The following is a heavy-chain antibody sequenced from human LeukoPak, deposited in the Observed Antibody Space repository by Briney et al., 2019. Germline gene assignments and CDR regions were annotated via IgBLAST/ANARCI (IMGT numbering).Heavy chain of an antibody. J-gene: IGHJ5*02. D-gene: IGHD3-3*01. Sequence: ASVKVSCKASGYTFTSYDINWVRQATGQGLEWMGWMNPNSGNTGYAQKFQGRVTMTRNTSISTAYMELSSLGSEDTAEYYCARGVPGFDFWSGYYWGVDWFDPWGQGTLVTVSS. CDR1: GYTFTSYD. V-gene: IGHV1-8*01. CDR3: ARGVPGFDFWSGYYWGVDWFDP. CDR2: MNPNSGNT.